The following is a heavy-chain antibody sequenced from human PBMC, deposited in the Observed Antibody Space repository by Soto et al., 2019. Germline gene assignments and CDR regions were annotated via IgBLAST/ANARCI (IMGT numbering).Heavy chain of an antibody. D-gene: IGHD2-15*01. CDR2: IDWDDDK. V-gene: IGHV2-70*04. CDR1: GFSLSTSGMR. Sequence: SGPTLVNPTQTLTLTCTFSGFSLSTSGMRVSWIRQPPGKALEWLARIDWDDDKFYNTSLKTRLTISKDSSKNQVVLTMTNMDPVDTAAYYCGRMFHRSGGTCPFDYWGQGALVIVSS. J-gene: IGHJ4*02. CDR3: GRMFHRSGGTCPFDY.